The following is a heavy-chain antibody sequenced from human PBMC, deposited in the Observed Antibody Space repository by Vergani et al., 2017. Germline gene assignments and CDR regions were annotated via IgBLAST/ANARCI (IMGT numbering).Heavy chain of an antibody. Sequence: EVQLVESGGGLVQPGGSLRLSCAASGFTFSSYSMNWVRQAPGKGLEWVSYISSSSSTIYYADSVKGRFTISRDNAKNSLYLQMNSLRAEDTAVYYCARDLFSSSSWYLQGAVDIWGQGTMVTVSS. CDR2: ISSSSSTI. D-gene: IGHD6-13*01. J-gene: IGHJ3*02. CDR3: ARDLFSSSSWYLQGAVDI. V-gene: IGHV3-48*01. CDR1: GFTFSSYS.